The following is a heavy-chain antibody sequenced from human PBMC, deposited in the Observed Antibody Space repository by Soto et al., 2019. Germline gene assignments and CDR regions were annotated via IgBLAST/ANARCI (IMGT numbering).Heavy chain of an antibody. CDR2: IFAGDSQT. CDR1: GYTFSGYW. D-gene: IGHD1-20*01. J-gene: IGHJ5*02. V-gene: IGHV5-51*01. Sequence: GESLKISCRGSGYTFSGYWIAWVRQMTGQGLEWMGIIFAGDSQTRYSPSFQGQVTFSVDKSINTASLQWSSLKASDTAVYYCARYNAPSLAGNWFDPWGQGTLVTVSS. CDR3: ARYNAPSLAGNWFDP.